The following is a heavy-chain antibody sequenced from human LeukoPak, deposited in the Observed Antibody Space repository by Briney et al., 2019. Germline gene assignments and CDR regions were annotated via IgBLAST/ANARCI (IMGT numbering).Heavy chain of an antibody. V-gene: IGHV3-53*01. CDR2: IYSGGST. J-gene: IGHJ3*02. D-gene: IGHD1-1*01. CDR3: ARGEGGTTLAKEGAFDI. CDR1: GFTVSSNY. Sequence: GGSLRLSCAASGFTVSSNYMSWVRQAPGKGLEWVSVIYSGGSTYYADSVTGRFTISRDNSKNTLYVQMNSLRAEDTAVYYCARGEGGTTLAKEGAFDIWGQGTMVTVSS.